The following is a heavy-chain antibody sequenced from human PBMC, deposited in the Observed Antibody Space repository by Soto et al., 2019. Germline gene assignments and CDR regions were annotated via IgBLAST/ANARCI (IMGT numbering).Heavy chain of an antibody. CDR1: GGSISSGDYY. V-gene: IGHV4-30-4*01. CDR3: DSNSYGYIFHDY. J-gene: IGHJ4*02. CDR2: IYYNGST. Sequence: QVQLQESGPGLVKPSQTLSLTCTVSGGSISSGDYYWSWIRQPPGKGLEWIGYIYYNGSTYYNPSLKRRVTISVDTSKNQLSLKLSSVTAAHTAVYYCDSNSYGYIFHDYWGQGTLVTVSS. D-gene: IGHD5-18*01.